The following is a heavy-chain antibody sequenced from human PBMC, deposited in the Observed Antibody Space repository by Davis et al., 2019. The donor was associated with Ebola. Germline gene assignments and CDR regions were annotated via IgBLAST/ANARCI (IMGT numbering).Heavy chain of an antibody. CDR3: ARGYDFWSGYSVYFDY. D-gene: IGHD3-3*01. J-gene: IGHJ4*02. Sequence: ASVKVSCKASGYTFTSYAMHWVRQPPGQGLEWMGIINPSGGSTSYAQKFQVRVTMTRDTSTSTVYIELRSLRSHDTAVYYCARGYDFWSGYSVYFDYWGQGTLVTVSS. CDR1: GYTFTSYA. V-gene: IGHV1-46*01. CDR2: INPSGGST.